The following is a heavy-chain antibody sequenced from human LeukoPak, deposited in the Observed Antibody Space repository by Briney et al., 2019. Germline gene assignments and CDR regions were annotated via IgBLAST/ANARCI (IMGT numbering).Heavy chain of an antibody. J-gene: IGHJ5*02. CDR2: INHSGSN. CDR1: GGSFSGYY. CDR3: ARGRRTAQTKNNWFDP. V-gene: IGHV4-34*01. D-gene: IGHD2-8*01. Sequence: PSETLSLTCAVYGGSFSGYYWSWIRQPPGKGLEWIGEINHSGSNNYNPSLKSRVTISVDTSKNQFSLKLSSVTAADTAVYYCARGRRTAQTKNNWFDPWGQGTLVTASS.